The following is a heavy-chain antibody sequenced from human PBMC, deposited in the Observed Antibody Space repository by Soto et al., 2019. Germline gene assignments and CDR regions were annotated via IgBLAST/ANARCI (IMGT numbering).Heavy chain of an antibody. J-gene: IGHJ4*02. D-gene: IGHD2-15*01. CDR3: AKDSSTLGVELLIDY. V-gene: IGHV3-23*01. CDR2: ISGSGGST. CDR1: GFTFSSYA. Sequence: GGSLILSCAASGFTFSSYAMSWVRQAPGKGLEWVSAISGSGGSTYYADSVKGRFTISRDNSKNTLYLQMNSLRAEDTAVYYCAKDSSTLGVELLIDYWGQGTLVTVSS.